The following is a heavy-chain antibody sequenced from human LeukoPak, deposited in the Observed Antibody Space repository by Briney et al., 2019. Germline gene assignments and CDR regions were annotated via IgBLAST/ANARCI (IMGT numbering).Heavy chain of an antibody. CDR2: IYYSGST. D-gene: IGHD2/OR15-2a*01. V-gene: IGHV4-39*01. J-gene: IGHJ4*02. Sequence: SETLSLTCTVSGGSVSSSTYYWGWIRQPPGKGLEWIGSIYYSGSTYYNPSLESRVTISVDTSNNRFSLKLSSVTAADTSIYYCVRHILGYFYGVDYWGQGTQVTISS. CDR1: GGSVSSSTYY. CDR3: VRHILGYFYGVDY.